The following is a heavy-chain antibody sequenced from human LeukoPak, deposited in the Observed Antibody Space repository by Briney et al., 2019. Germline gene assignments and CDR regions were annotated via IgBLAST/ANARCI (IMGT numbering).Heavy chain of an antibody. Sequence: GGSLRLSCAASGFNFRGYAMRWVRQAPGKGLEWVSAISGSGGRAHYADSVRGRFTISRDNSQNTLQLQMNSLRAEDTAVYYCARELVMGDTNYYYYGMGVWGQGTTVTVSS. CDR1: GFNFRGYA. CDR3: ARELVMGDTNYYYYGMGV. CDR2: ISGSGGRA. V-gene: IGHV3-23*01. D-gene: IGHD1-26*01. J-gene: IGHJ6*02.